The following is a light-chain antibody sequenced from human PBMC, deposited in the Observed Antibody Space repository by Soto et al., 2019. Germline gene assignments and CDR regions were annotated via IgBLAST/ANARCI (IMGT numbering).Light chain of an antibody. CDR3: SSYAGINTHVL. V-gene: IGLV2-8*01. CDR1: SSDVGGYTY. Sequence: QSALTQPPSAPGSPGQSVTISCTGTSSDVGGYTYASWFQRHPGKAPKLLSYEVDQRPSGVPDRFSGSKSGNTASLTVSGLQAEDEGDYSCSSYAGINTHVLLGGGTKLTVL. J-gene: IGLJ2*01. CDR2: EVD.